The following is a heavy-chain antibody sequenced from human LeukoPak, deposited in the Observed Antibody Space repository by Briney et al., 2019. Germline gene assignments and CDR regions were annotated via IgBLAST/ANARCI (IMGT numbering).Heavy chain of an antibody. CDR3: ANRAAFGDYFDY. D-gene: IGHD3-10*01. V-gene: IGHV3-23*01. Sequence: GGSLRLSCAASGFTFRSYAMSWVRQAPGKGLEWVSTISGSGGSAYYADSVKGRFTISRDNSKNTLYLQMNSLRAEDTAVYYCANRAAFGDYFDYWGQGTLVTVSS. CDR2: ISGSGGSA. J-gene: IGHJ4*02. CDR1: GFTFRSYA.